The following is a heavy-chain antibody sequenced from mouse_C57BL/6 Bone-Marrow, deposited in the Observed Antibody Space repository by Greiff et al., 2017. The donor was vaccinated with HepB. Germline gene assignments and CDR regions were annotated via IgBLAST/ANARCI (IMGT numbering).Heavy chain of an antibody. V-gene: IGHV1-55*01. CDR1: GYTFTSYW. CDR3: ARYYGSSPYAMDY. D-gene: IGHD1-1*01. J-gene: IGHJ4*01. Sequence: VKLQESGAELVKPGASVKMSCKASGYTFTSYWITWVKQRPGQGLEWIGDIYPGSGSTNYNEKFKSKATLTVDTSSSTAYMQLSSLTSEDSAVYYCARYYGSSPYAMDYWGQATSVPVSS. CDR2: IYPGSGST.